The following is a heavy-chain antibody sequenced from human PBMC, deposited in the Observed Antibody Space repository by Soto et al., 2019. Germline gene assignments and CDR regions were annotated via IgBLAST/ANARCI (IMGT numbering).Heavy chain of an antibody. D-gene: IGHD6-13*01. J-gene: IGHJ3*02. CDR2: ISRSRGRR. CDR1: RFYFSRSA. V-gene: IGHV3-23*01. Sequence: WPSLTVSCVASRFYFSRSALCCVRQAPWKGLEGVSAISRSRGRRYYTDSVKGRFTISRGHSKNTLYLQMNSLRAEDTAVYYCAKDRYSSSWYSSGAFDIWGQGTMVTVSS. CDR3: AKDRYSSSWYSSGAFDI.